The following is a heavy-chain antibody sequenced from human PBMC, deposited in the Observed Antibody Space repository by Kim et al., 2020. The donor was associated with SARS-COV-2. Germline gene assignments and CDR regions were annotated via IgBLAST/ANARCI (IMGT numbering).Heavy chain of an antibody. D-gene: IGHD3-22*01. CDR2: INPSGGST. V-gene: IGHV1-46*01. CDR3: ARGGTMIVEVGDAFDI. CDR1: GYTFTSYY. J-gene: IGHJ3*02. Sequence: ASVKVSCKASGYTFTSYYMHWVRQAPGQGLEWMGIINPSGGSTSYAQKFQGRVTMTRDTSTSTVYMELSSLRSEDTAVYYCARGGTMIVEVGDAFDIWGQGTMVTVSS.